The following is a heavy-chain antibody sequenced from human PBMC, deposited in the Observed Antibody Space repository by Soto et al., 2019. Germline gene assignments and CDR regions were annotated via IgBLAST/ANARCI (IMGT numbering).Heavy chain of an antibody. Sequence: SVKVSCKASGGTFSSYAISWVRQAPGQGLEWMGGIIPIFGTANYAQKFQGRVTITADESTSTAYMELSSLRSEDTAVYYCAKDIYVDYPEVDHYYYGMDVWGQGTTVTVSS. CDR1: GGTFSSYA. D-gene: IGHD4-17*01. CDR2: IIPIFGTA. V-gene: IGHV1-69*13. J-gene: IGHJ6*02. CDR3: AKDIYVDYPEVDHYYYGMDV.